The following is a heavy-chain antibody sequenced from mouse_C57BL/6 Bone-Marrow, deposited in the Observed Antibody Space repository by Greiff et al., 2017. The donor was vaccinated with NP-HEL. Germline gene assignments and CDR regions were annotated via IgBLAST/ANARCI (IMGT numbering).Heavy chain of an antibody. CDR1: GYAFSSYW. D-gene: IGHD1-1*01. Sequence: QVQLQQSGAELVKPGASVKISCKASGYAFSSYWMNWVKQRPGKGLEWIGQIYPGDGDTNYNGKFKGKATLTADKSSSTAYMQLSSLTSEDSAVYFCARRTITTVPWFAYWGQGTLVTVSA. CDR3: ARRTITTVPWFAY. V-gene: IGHV1-80*01. J-gene: IGHJ3*01. CDR2: IYPGDGDT.